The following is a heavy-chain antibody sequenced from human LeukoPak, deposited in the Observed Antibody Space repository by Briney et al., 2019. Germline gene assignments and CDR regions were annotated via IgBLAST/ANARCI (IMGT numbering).Heavy chain of an antibody. Sequence: GGSLRLSCAAYGFTFSSHWMTWVRQAPGKGLEWVASLRQGGSEKYYVDSVKGRFIVSRDDAKNSLYLQMNSLSADDTAVYFCARGPHYGDRVDYLDSWGQGTKVT. CDR3: ARGPHYGDRVDYLDS. CDR2: LRQGGSEK. J-gene: IGHJ4*02. D-gene: IGHD4-17*01. V-gene: IGHV3-7*01. CDR1: GFTFSSHW.